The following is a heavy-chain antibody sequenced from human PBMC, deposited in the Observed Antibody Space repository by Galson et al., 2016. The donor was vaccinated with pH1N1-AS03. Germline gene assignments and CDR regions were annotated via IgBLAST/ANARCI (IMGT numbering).Heavy chain of an antibody. CDR2: IKQDGSEK. J-gene: IGHJ6*02. CDR1: GFTFSGYW. Sequence: SLRLSCAASGFTFSGYWMSWVRQAPGKGLEWVAHIKQDGSEKYYVDSVKGRFTISRDNAKNSLYLQMNSLRAEDTAVYYCARVPYSYGMDVWGQGALVTVSS. V-gene: IGHV3-7*01. CDR3: ARVPYSYGMDV.